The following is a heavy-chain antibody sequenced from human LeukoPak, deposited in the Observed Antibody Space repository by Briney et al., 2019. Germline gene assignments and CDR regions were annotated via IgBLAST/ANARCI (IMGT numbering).Heavy chain of an antibody. J-gene: IGHJ4*02. CDR2: MNPNSGNT. D-gene: IGHD3-3*01. CDR1: GYTFTSYD. Sequence: ASVKVSCKASGYTFTSYDINWVRQATGQGLEWMGWMNPNSGNTGYAQKFQGRVTITRNTSISTAYMELSSLRSEDTAVYYCARVGHYDFWRGYSPFDYWGQGTLVTVSS. V-gene: IGHV1-8*03. CDR3: ARVGHYDFWRGYSPFDY.